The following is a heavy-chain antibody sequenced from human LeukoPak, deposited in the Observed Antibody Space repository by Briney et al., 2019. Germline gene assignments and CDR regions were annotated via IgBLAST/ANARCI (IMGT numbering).Heavy chain of an antibody. CDR2: IRYDGSNK. D-gene: IGHD1-26*01. Sequence: LPGGSLRLSCAASGFTFSSYGMHWVRQAPGKGLEWVAFIRYDGSNKYYADSVKGRFTISRDNSKNTLYLQMNSLRAEDTAVYYCAKDRGSYYLRTKAMDYWGQGTLVTVSS. V-gene: IGHV3-30*02. CDR3: AKDRGSYYLRTKAMDY. CDR1: GFTFSSYG. J-gene: IGHJ4*02.